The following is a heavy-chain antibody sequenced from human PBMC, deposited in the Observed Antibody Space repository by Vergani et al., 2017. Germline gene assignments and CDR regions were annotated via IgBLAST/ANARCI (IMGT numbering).Heavy chain of an antibody. CDR3: ARSRRYCRSTSCPGPLWSGLYYYYYMDV. D-gene: IGHD2-2*01. CDR1: GGPFSSYA. V-gene: IGHV1-69*01. CDR2: IIPIFGTA. J-gene: IGHJ6*03. Sequence: QVQLVQSGAEVKKPGSSVKFSCKASGGPFSSYAISWVRQAPGQGLEWMGGIIPIFGTATYAQKFQGRVTITADESTSTAYMELSSLRSEDTAVYYCARSRRYCRSTSCPGPLWSGLYYYYYMDVWGKGTTVTVSS.